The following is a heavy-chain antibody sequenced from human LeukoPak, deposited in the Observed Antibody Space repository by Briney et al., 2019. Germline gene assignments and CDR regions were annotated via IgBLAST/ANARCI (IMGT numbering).Heavy chain of an antibody. J-gene: IGHJ4*02. D-gene: IGHD1-26*01. CDR1: GGTFSSYA. CDR3: ARTWALPYFDY. CDR2: IIPIFGIA. V-gene: IGHV1-69*04. Sequence: SVKVSCKASGGTFSSYAISWVRPAPGQGLEGMGRIIPIFGIANSAQKFQGRVTLTADKSTSTAYMELSSMRSEETDVYYCARTWALPYFDYWGQGTLVTVSS.